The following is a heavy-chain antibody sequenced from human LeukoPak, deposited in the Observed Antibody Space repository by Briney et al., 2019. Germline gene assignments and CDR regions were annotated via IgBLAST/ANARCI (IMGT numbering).Heavy chain of an antibody. CDR1: GGSVSSCSYY. CDR2: IYYSGST. D-gene: IGHD6-13*01. V-gene: IGHV4-61*01. CDR3: ARGYSSSWYYYYGMDV. Sequence: SETLSLTCTVSGGSVSSCSYYWSWIRQPPGKGLEWIGYIYYSGSTNYNPSLKSRVTISVDTSKNQFSLKLSSVTAADTAVYYCARGYSSSWYYYYGMDVWGQGTTVTVSS. J-gene: IGHJ6*02.